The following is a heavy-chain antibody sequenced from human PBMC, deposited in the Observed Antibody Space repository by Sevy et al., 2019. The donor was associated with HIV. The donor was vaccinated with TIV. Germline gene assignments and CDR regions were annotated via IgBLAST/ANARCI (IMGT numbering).Heavy chain of an antibody. V-gene: IGHV3-49*03. Sequence: GGSLRLSCRASGFNFGDYPMSWFRQAPGKGLAWVGFIRSKASGGTTQYAGSVKGRFTISRDDSESIAYLQMNSLKIEDTAVYYCSKGGSGTGWFDPWGQGTLVTVSS. D-gene: IGHD3-10*01. CDR3: SKGGSGTGWFDP. J-gene: IGHJ5*02. CDR1: GFNFGDYP. CDR2: IRSKASGGTT.